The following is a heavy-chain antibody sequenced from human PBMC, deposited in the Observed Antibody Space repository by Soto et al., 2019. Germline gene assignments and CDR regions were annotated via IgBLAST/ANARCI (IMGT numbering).Heavy chain of an antibody. D-gene: IGHD6-13*01. CDR3: ARGDSSSWYGDWFDP. Sequence: QVQLVQSGAEVKKPGASVKVSCKASGYTFTSYYMHWVRQTPGQGLEWMGIINPSGGSTSYAQKFQGRVTMTRDTSTSTVYMELSSLRSEDTAVYYCARGDSSSWYGDWFDPWGQGTLVTVSS. CDR1: GYTFTSYY. V-gene: IGHV1-46*01. J-gene: IGHJ5*02. CDR2: INPSGGST.